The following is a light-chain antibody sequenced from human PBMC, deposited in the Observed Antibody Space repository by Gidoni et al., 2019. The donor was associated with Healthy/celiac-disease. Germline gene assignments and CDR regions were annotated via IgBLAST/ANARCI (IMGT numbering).Light chain of an antibody. CDR2: AAS. Sequence: AIRMTQSPSSLSASTGDRVTITCRASQGISSYLAWYQQKPGKAPNLLIYAASTLQSGVPSRFSGSGSGTDCTLTISCLQSEDFATYYCQQYYSYPWTFGQGTKVEIK. J-gene: IGKJ1*01. CDR3: QQYYSYPWT. V-gene: IGKV1-8*01. CDR1: QGISSY.